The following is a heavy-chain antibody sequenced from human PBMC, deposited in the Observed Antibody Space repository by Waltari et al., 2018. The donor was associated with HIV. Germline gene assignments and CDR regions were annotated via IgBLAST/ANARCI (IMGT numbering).Heavy chain of an antibody. CDR1: GFVFSSYS. CDR3: VRDPKTSWGELDY. D-gene: IGHD3-16*01. Sequence: VQLVESGGGLVQPEESLRLSCAASGFVFSSYSMNWVRQAPGEGLELISFISSSGSTIYYADFVKGRFTVSRDNAENSLYLQMNSLRDEDTAVYYCVRDPKTSWGELDYWGQGTLVAVSS. V-gene: IGHV3-48*02. CDR2: ISSSGSTI. J-gene: IGHJ4*02.